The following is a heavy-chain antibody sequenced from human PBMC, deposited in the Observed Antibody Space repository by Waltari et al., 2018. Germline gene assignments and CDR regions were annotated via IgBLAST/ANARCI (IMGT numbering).Heavy chain of an antibody. D-gene: IGHD3-22*01. CDR3: ARDLGYDSSGYYYGFDY. CDR2: ISAYNGNT. V-gene: IGHV1-18*01. Sequence: QVQLVQSGAEVKKPGASVKVSCKASGYTFTSYGIRWVRQSPGQGLEWMGWISAYNGNTNYAQKLQGRVTMTTDTSTSTAYMELRSLRSDDTAVYYCARDLGYDSSGYYYGFDYWGQGTLVTVSS. CDR1: GYTFTSYG. J-gene: IGHJ4*02.